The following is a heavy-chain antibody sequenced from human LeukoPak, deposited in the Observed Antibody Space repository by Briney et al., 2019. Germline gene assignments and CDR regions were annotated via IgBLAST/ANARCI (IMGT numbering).Heavy chain of an antibody. CDR2: IYHSGST. D-gene: IGHD5-18*01. Sequence: SETLSLTCAASGGSISSGGYSWSWIRQPPGKGLEWIGYIYHSGSTCYNPSLKSRVTISVDRSKNQFSLKLSSVTAADTAVYYCARDLDTSYFDYWGQGTLVTVSS. J-gene: IGHJ4*02. CDR3: ARDLDTSYFDY. CDR1: GGSISSGGYS. V-gene: IGHV4-30-2*01.